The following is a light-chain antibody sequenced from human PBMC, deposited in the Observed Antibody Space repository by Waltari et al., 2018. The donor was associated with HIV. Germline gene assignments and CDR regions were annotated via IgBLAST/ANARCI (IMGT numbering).Light chain of an antibody. CDR1: SSNIGSSY. CDR3: AARDDRLSGPI. CDR2: RNN. J-gene: IGLJ2*01. V-gene: IGLV1-47*01. Sequence: QSVLTQPPSVFGTPGQRVTLSCSGSSSNIGSSYVYWYRQLPGTAPRVVISRNNQRPSDVPDRFSGSKSGTSASLAISGLRSDDEADYYCAARDDRLSGPIFGGGTKLTVL.